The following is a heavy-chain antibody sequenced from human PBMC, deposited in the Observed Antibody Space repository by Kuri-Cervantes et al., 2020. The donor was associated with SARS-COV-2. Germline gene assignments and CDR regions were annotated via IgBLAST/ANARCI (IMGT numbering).Heavy chain of an antibody. D-gene: IGHD1-1*01. V-gene: IGHV6-1*01. CDR1: GDSVSSNSAG. CDR3: ARVTTGTLDY. CDR2: TYYSSKWYH. Sequence: SETLSLTCAISGDSVSSNSAGWNWIRQSPSRGLEWLGRTYYSSKWYHDYAVSVKSRIIINPDTYKNQFSLQLSSMTPEDTAVYYCARVTTGTLDYWGQGTLVTVSS. J-gene: IGHJ4*02.